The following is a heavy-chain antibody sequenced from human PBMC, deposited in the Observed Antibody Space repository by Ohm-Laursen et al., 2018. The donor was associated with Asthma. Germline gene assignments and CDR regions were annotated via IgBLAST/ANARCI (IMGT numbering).Heavy chain of an antibody. D-gene: IGHD3-3*01. CDR3: ARVIRAFGVVAHYYYYGMDV. CDR1: GGSISSSNW. CDR2: IYHSGST. Sequence: TLSLTWAVSGGSISSSNWWSWVRQPPGKGLEWIGEIYHSGSTNYNPSLKSRVTISVDKSKNQFSLKLSSVTAADTAVYYCARVIRAFGVVAHYYYYGMDVWGQGTTATVSS. J-gene: IGHJ6*02. V-gene: IGHV4-4*02.